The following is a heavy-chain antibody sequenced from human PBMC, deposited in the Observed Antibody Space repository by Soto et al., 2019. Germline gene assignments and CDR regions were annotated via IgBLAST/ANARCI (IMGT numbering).Heavy chain of an antibody. J-gene: IGHJ6*02. CDR2: ISAYNGNT. Sequence: ASVKVSCKASGYTFTSYGISWVRQAPGQGLEWMGWISAYNGNTNYAQKLQGRVTMTTDTSTSTAYMELRSLRSDDTAVYYCAREASYCGGDCYYYYYYGMDVWGQGTTVTVSS. D-gene: IGHD2-21*02. CDR1: GYTFTSYG. V-gene: IGHV1-18*01. CDR3: AREASYCGGDCYYYYYYGMDV.